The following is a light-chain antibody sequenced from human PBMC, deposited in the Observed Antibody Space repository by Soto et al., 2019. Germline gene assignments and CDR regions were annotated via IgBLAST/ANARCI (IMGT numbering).Light chain of an antibody. Sequence: QSALTQPASVSGSPGQAITISRNGTSSDVGSYNLVSWYQQHPGKAPKVMIYEVSKRPSGVSNRFSGSKSGNTASLTISGLQAEDEADYYCCSYGGSYVFGPGTKVTVL. CDR1: SSDVGSYNL. CDR3: CSYGGSYV. J-gene: IGLJ1*01. CDR2: EVS. V-gene: IGLV2-23*02.